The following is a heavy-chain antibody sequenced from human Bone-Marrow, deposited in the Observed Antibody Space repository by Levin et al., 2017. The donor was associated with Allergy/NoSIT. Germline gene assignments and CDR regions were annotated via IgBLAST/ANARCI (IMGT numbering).Heavy chain of an antibody. CDR2: IKPDGSVK. J-gene: IGHJ4*02. D-gene: IGHD2-2*01. CDR3: ATAEASAAND. V-gene: IGHV3-7*03. Sequence: GGSLRLSCAASGFTFSSFWMTWVRQAPGKGLEWVANIKPDGSVKFYVGSVKGRFTISRDNIENSLSLQMNNLRVDDTAVYYCATAEASAANDWGQGTLVTVSS. CDR1: GFTFSSFW.